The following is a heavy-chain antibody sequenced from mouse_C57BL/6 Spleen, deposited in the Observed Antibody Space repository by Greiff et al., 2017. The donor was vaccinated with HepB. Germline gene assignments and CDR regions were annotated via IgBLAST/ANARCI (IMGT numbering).Heavy chain of an antibody. CDR2: IDPETGGT. D-gene: IGHD1-2*01. J-gene: IGHJ3*01. CDR1: GYTFTDYE. CDR3: TRSGYYGPFAH. Sequence: QVQLQQSGAELVRPGASVTLSCKASGYTFTDYEMHWVKQTPVHGLEWIGAIDPETGGTAYNQKFKGKAILTADKSSSTAYMELRSLTSEVSAVYYCTRSGYYGPFAHCGQGTLVTVSA. V-gene: IGHV1-15*01.